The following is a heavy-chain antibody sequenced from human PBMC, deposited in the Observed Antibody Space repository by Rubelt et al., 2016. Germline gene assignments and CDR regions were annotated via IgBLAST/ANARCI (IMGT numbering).Heavy chain of an antibody. J-gene: IGHJ4*02. CDR3: AWEFSAVVAQ. D-gene: IGHD2-15*01. CDR2: IRQDGSDE. Sequence: EVQLVESGGGLVQPGGSLRLSCAASGFTFSTYSMNWVRQAPGKGLEWVANIRQDGSDEYYADAVRGRFTISRDNAKNSLYLQMNSLRGEDTCGHYCAWEFSAVVAQWGQGILVTVSS. V-gene: IGHV3-7*01. CDR1: GFTFSTYS.